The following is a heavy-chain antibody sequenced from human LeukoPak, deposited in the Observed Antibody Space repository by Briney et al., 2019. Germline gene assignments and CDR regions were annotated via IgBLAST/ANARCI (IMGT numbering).Heavy chain of an antibody. Sequence: GASLKVSCKASGYTFTNYDINWVRQATGQGLECMGWMNPNSGNTGYAHNLQGMATFTRDTSISTAYMELSSLRSEETAVYYWARGLGSFGLVPGADYWGQGTLVTVFS. CDR2: MNPNSGNT. D-gene: IGHD3-10*01. CDR1: GYTFTNYD. CDR3: ARGLGSFGLVPGADY. V-gene: IGHV1-8*03. J-gene: IGHJ4*02.